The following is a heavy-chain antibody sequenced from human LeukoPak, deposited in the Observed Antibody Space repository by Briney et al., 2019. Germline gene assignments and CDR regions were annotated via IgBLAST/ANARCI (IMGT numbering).Heavy chain of an antibody. D-gene: IGHD6-19*01. CDR3: ARAHSSGWTDY. CDR2: INTNTANP. V-gene: IGHV7-4-1*02. Sequence: ASVKVSCKASGGTFSSYAMNWVRQAPGQGLEWMGWINTNTANPTYAQGFTGRFVFSLDTSVSTAYLQISSLKAEDTAVYYCARAHSSGWTDYWGQGTLVTVSS. J-gene: IGHJ4*02. CDR1: GGTFSSYA.